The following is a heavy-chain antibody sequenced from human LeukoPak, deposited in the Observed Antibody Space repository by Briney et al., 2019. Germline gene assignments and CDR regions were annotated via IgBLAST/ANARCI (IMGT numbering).Heavy chain of an antibody. CDR1: GFTFSSSW. CDR2: ISPDGRTT. Sequence: GGSLRLSCAASGFTFSSSWMHWVRQTAGKGLVWVSRISPDGRTTTYADSVEGRFTISRDNARNTSHLQMPSLRAEDTALYYCIRDRAFYGTGPHFADWGQGTQVTVSS. CDR3: IRDRAFYGTGPHFAD. D-gene: IGHD1-1*01. V-gene: IGHV3-74*01. J-gene: IGHJ4*02.